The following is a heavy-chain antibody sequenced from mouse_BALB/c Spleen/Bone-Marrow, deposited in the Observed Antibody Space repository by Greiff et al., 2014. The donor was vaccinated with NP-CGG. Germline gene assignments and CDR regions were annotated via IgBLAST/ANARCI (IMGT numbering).Heavy chain of an antibody. J-gene: IGHJ3*01. CDR3: ARYATATYWFAY. CDR2: INPSNGRT. D-gene: IGHD1-2*01. CDR1: GYTFTSHW. V-gene: IGHV1S81*02. Sequence: VQLQESGAELVKPGASVKLSCKASGYTFTSHWMHWVKQRPGQGLEWIGEINPSNGRTNYNEKFKSKATLTVDKSSSTAYMQLSSLTSEDSAVYYCARYATATYWFAYWGQGTLVTVSA.